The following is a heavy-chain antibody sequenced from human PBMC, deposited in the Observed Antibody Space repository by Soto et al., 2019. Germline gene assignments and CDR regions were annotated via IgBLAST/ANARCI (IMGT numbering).Heavy chain of an antibody. CDR1: GGSISSDGYY. D-gene: IGHD6-13*01. CDR3: ARAHIAAAGGGLNWFDS. J-gene: IGHJ5*01. Sequence: QVQLQESGPELVKPSQTLSLTCTVSGGSISSDGYYWICIRHHPGKGLEWIGYIYYSGSTYYNPSCKGRVNISVDTSKNQFSLKLSSVTAADPGVYYWARAHIAAAGGGLNWFDSWGQGTLVTVSS. V-gene: IGHV4-31*03. CDR2: IYYSGST.